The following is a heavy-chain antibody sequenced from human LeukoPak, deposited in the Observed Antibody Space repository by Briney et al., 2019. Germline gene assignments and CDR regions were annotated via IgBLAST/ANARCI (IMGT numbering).Heavy chain of an antibody. V-gene: IGHV3-21*06. D-gene: IGHD4-17*01. CDR3: ARDKKTDDYGDYWPWVVDY. CDR1: GFTFSSYS. Sequence: KSGGPLRLSCAASGFTFSSYSMNWVRQAPGKGLEWVSSISSSSSYIYYADSVKGRFTISRDNAKNSLYLQMNSLRAEDTAVYYCARDKKTDDYGDYWPWVVDYWGQGTLVTVSS. CDR2: ISSSSSYI. J-gene: IGHJ4*02.